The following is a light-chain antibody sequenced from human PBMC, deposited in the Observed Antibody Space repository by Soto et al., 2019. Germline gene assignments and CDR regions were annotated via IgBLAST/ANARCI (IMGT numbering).Light chain of an antibody. CDR2: DVS. CDR1: SSDVGDYNY. CDR3: SSYTRSSTVV. V-gene: IGLV2-14*01. J-gene: IGLJ3*02. Sequence: QSVLTQPASVSASPGQSITISCTGTSSDVGDYNYVSWYQQYPGKAPKLMIYDVSNRPSGVSNRFSGSKSGNTASLTISGLQAEDEADYYCSSYTRSSTVVFGGGTKVTVL.